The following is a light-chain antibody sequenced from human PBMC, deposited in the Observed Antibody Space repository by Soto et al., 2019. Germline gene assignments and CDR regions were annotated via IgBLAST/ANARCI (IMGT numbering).Light chain of an antibody. Sequence: DIQMTQSPASLSASVGDRVTITCRASQGIRNHLGRYQQKPGKAPKRLIYAASTLQSGVPSRFSGSGSGTEFTLTISSLQPEDFATYYCLQCNTYPLTFGQGTRLEIK. CDR2: AAS. CDR3: LQCNTYPLT. CDR1: QGIRNH. J-gene: IGKJ5*01. V-gene: IGKV1-17*01.